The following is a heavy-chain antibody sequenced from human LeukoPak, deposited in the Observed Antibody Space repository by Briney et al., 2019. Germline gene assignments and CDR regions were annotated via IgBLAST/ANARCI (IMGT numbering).Heavy chain of an antibody. Sequence: PSETLSLTCAVYDGSFSGYYWSWIRQPPGKGLEWIGEINHSGSTNYNPSLKSRVTISVDTSKNQFSLKLSSVTAADTAVYYCARHRRSPFRRYFDYWGQGTLVTVSS. V-gene: IGHV4-34*01. CDR1: DGSFSGYY. CDR2: INHSGST. D-gene: IGHD3-10*01. J-gene: IGHJ4*02. CDR3: ARHRRSPFRRYFDY.